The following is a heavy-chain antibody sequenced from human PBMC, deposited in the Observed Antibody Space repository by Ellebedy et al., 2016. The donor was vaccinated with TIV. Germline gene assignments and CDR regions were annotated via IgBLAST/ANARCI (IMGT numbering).Heavy chain of an antibody. V-gene: IGHV4-34*01. CDR1: GWSLSGYY. CDR2: INHSGSA. CDR3: ARGLQLDDVVVVAGYDY. D-gene: IGHD2-15*01. Sequence: MPSETLSLTCAVYGWSLSGYYWGWTRQAPGTGLEWIGDINHSGSANYNPSLKSRVTISVDTSKNHFSLKLSSVTAADTAVYYCARGLQLDDVVVVAGYDYWGQGTLVTVSS. J-gene: IGHJ4*02.